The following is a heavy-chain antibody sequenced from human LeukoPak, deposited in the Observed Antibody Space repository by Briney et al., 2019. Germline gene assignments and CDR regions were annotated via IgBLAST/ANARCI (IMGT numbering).Heavy chain of an antibody. D-gene: IGHD5-18*01. Sequence: ASVKVSCKASGYTFTSYDINWVRQATGQGLEWMGWMNPNSGNTGYAQRFQGRVTMARNTSISTAYMELSSLRSEDTAVYYCAIYSYATSSARDYWGQGTLVTVSS. CDR1: GYTFTSYD. CDR2: MNPNSGNT. V-gene: IGHV1-8*01. J-gene: IGHJ4*02. CDR3: AIYSYATSSARDY.